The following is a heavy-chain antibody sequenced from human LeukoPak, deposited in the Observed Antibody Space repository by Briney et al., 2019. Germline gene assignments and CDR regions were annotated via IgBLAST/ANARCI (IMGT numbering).Heavy chain of an antibody. V-gene: IGHV1-69*05. Sequence: SVKVSCKASGYTFTSYAISWVRQPPGQGLEWLGGIIPIFGTANYAQKFQGRVTITTDESTSTAYMELSSLRSEDTAVYYCAARGIAAAGFHFDPWGQGTLVTVSS. D-gene: IGHD6-13*01. CDR2: IIPIFGTA. J-gene: IGHJ5*02. CDR1: GYTFTSYA. CDR3: AARGIAAAGFHFDP.